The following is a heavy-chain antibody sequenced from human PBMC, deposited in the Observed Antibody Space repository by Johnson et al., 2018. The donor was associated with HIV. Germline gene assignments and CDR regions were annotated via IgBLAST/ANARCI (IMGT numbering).Heavy chain of an antibody. J-gene: IGHJ3*02. D-gene: IGHD3-22*01. CDR3: AASVYYYDSSGYFAFDI. V-gene: IGHV3-15*01. CDR2: IKSKVDGVTT. CDR1: GFTFDDYG. Sequence: VQLVESGGGVVRPGGSLRLSCAASGFTFDDYGMSWVRQAPGKGLEWVGRIKSKVDGVTTDYAAPVKGRFTVSRDDSKNTLYLQLNSLKTEDTDVYYCAASVYYYDSSGYFAFDIWGQGTMVTVSS.